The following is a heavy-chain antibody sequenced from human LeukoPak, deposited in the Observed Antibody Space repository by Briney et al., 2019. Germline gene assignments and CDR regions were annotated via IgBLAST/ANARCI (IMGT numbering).Heavy chain of an antibody. D-gene: IGHD3-22*01. CDR1: GYTFTSYG. CDR3: ARTKYYYDSSGYYLLDY. J-gene: IGHJ4*02. CDR2: ISAYNGNT. Sequence: ASVKVSCKASGYTFTSYGISWVRQAPGQGLEWMGWISAYNGNTNYAQKLQGRVTMTTDTSTSTAYMELRSLRSDDTAVYYCARTKYYYDSSGYYLLDYWGQGTLVTVSS. V-gene: IGHV1-18*01.